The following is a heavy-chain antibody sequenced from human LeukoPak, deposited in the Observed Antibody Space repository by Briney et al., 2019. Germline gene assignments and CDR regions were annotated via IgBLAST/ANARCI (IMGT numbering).Heavy chain of an antibody. CDR3: AKDYGTTATAVQLRAPYFDY. Sequence: GGSLRLFCAASGFTFSSTVMHWVRQAPGKGLQWVGLIWYDGSNSVYADSVKGRFTISRDNSKNTVHLQMNNLRAEDTAVYYCAKDYGTTATAVQLRAPYFDYWGQGALVTVAS. CDR1: GFTFSSTV. D-gene: IGHD4-11*01. J-gene: IGHJ4*02. V-gene: IGHV3-33*06. CDR2: IWYDGSNS.